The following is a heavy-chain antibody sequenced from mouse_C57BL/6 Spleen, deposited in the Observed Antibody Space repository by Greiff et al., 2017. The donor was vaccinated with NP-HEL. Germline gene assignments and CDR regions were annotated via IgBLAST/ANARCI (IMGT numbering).Heavy chain of an antibody. CDR1: GYTFTSYW. Sequence: VKLKQPGAELVKPGASVKMSCKASGYTFTSYWITWVKQRPGQGLEWIGDIYPGSGSTNYNEKFKSKATLTVDTSSSTAYMQLSSLTSEDSAVYYCARGTGYYYGTSYYAMDYWGQGTSVTVSS. CDR3: ARGTGYYYGTSYYAMDY. CDR2: IYPGSGST. V-gene: IGHV1-55*01. J-gene: IGHJ4*01. D-gene: IGHD1-1*01.